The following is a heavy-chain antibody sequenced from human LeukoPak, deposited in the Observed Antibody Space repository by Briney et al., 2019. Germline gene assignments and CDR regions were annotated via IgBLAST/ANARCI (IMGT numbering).Heavy chain of an antibody. J-gene: IGHJ3*02. CDR2: IGYDGSKI. CDR3: AKEGRGGFDI. D-gene: IGHD3-16*01. V-gene: IGHV3-30*02. Sequence: GGSLRLSCAASGFTFSRSGMHWVRQAPGKGLEWVTFIGYDGSKIYYADSVKGRFTISRDNSKNTLYLQMNSLRAEDTAVYYCAKEGRGGFDIWGQGTMVTVSS. CDR1: GFTFSRSG.